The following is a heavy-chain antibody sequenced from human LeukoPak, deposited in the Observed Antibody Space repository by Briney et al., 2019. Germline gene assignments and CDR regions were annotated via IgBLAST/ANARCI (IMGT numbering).Heavy chain of an antibody. J-gene: IGHJ4*02. V-gene: IGHV3-21*01. CDR3: ATSKLLLDYFDY. CDR2: ISSGSSYI. CDR1: GFTFSSYS. D-gene: IGHD2-2*01. Sequence: GGSLRLSCAASGFTFSSYSMNWVRQAPGKGLEWVSSISSGSSYIYYADSVKGRFTISRDNAKNSLYLQMNSLRAEDTAVYYCATSKLLLDYFDYWGQGTLVTVSS.